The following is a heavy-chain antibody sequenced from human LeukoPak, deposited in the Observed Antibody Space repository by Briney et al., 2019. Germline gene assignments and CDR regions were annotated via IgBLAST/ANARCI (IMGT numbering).Heavy chain of an antibody. CDR1: GGSISSSSYN. Sequence: KTSETLSLTCTVSGGSISSSSYNWGWIRQPPGKGLEWIGNIFYSGITYYKPSLKSRVTISVDTSKNQFSLKLSAVTAADTAVYYCARRGYCSGGSCNSEPFDYWGQGTLVTVSS. CDR3: ARRGYCSGGSCNSEPFDY. CDR2: IFYSGIT. D-gene: IGHD2-15*01. V-gene: IGHV4-39*01. J-gene: IGHJ4*02.